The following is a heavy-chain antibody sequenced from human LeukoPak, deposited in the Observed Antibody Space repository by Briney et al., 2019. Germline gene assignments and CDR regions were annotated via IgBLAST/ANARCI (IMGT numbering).Heavy chain of an antibody. V-gene: IGHV3-21*01. J-gene: IGHJ6*03. CDR2: ISSSSKYI. D-gene: IGHD3-3*01. CDR3: TTVVSDYDFWSGKPDRYYYMDV. CDR1: GFTFNTYS. Sequence: PGGSLRLSCAASGFTFNTYSMNWVRQAPGKGLEWVSSISSSSKYIYYADSVKGRFTISRDNAKNSLYLQMNSLRAEDTAVYYCTTVVSDYDFWSGKPDRYYYMDVRGKGTTVTVSS.